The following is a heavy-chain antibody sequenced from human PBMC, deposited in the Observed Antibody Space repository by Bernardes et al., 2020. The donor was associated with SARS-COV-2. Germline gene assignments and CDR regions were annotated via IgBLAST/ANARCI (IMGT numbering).Heavy chain of an antibody. CDR2: INVYNGDI. Sequence: ASVKVSCKASGYTFIGDFVHWVRQAPGQRLEWMGWINVYNGDIKYSQKFQGRVTITRDTSASTIYMEMRSLRSEDTAVYYCAREALVGDTDGLDVWGQGTTVTVSS. J-gene: IGHJ6*02. V-gene: IGHV1-3*01. CDR3: AREALVGDTDGLDV. D-gene: IGHD1-26*01. CDR1: GYTFIGDF.